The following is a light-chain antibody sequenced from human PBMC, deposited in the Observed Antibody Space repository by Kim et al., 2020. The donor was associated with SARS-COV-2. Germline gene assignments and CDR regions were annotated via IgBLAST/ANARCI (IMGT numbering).Light chain of an antibody. CDR1: QGINNY. J-gene: IGKJ1*01. Sequence: AAEGDRVTITCRASQGINNYVAWYQQNPGKAPKLLIYAASTLESGVPSRFSGAGSGTEFTLTISSLQPEDFATYYCLQFSAYPRTFGQGTKVDIK. V-gene: IGKV1-9*01. CDR2: AAS. CDR3: LQFSAYPRT.